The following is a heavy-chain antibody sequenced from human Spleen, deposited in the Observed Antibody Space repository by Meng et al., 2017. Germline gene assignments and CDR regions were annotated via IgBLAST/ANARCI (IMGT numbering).Heavy chain of an antibody. Sequence: QLQLRESGAARVKPTETLSLTCAVSGDSITNHNWWAWVRQPPGKGLEWIGEIPHRGSSAYNPSLKSRVSMSIDKSKNQFPRKLTSVTAADTAVYYCLRGSGGSVWGQGTLVTVSS. CDR1: GDSITNHNW. D-gene: IGHD3-10*01. CDR3: LRGSGGSV. CDR2: IPHRGSS. J-gene: IGHJ1*01. V-gene: IGHV4-4*02.